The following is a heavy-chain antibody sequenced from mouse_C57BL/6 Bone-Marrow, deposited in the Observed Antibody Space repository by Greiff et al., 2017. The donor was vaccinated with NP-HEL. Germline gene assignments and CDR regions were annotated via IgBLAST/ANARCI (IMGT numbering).Heavy chain of an antibody. CDR3: ARGYYGSSPQWDY. CDR2: IDPANGNT. V-gene: IGHV14-3*01. D-gene: IGHD1-1*01. J-gene: IGHJ2*01. Sequence: VQLKESVAELVRPGASVKLSCTASGFNIKNTYMHWVKQRPEQGLEWIGRIDPANGNTKYAPKFQGKATITADTSSNTAYLQLSSLTSEDTAIYYCARGYYGSSPQWDYWGQGTTLTVSS. CDR1: GFNIKNTY.